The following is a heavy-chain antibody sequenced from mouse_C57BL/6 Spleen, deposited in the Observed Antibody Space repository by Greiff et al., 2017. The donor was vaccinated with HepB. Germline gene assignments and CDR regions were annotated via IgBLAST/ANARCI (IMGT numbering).Heavy chain of an antibody. Sequence: QVQLQQPGAELVMPGASVKLSCKASGYTFTSYWMHWVKQRPGQGLEWIGEIDPSDSYTNYNQKFKGKSTLTVDKSSSTAYMQLSSLTSEDSAFYYCAIDYYSNYGYWGQGTTLTVSS. D-gene: IGHD2-5*01. CDR2: IDPSDSYT. J-gene: IGHJ2*01. CDR1: GYTFTSYW. V-gene: IGHV1-69*01. CDR3: AIDYYSNYGY.